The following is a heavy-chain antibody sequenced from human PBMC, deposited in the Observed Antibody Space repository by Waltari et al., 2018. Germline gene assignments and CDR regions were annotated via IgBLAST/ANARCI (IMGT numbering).Heavy chain of an antibody. V-gene: IGHV3-48*03. CDR3: ARENYDFWRSLFGMDV. CDR2: ISSSGSTI. CDR1: GFTFSSYE. Sequence: EVQLVESGGGLVQPGGSLRLSCAASGFTFSSYEMTWVCQAPGKGLEWVSYISSSGSTIYYADSVKGRFTISRDNAKNSLYLQMNSLRAEDTAVYYCARENYDFWRSLFGMDVWGQGTTVTVSS. J-gene: IGHJ6*02. D-gene: IGHD3-3*01.